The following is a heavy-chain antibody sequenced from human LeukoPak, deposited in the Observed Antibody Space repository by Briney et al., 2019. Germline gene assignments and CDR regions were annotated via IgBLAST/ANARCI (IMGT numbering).Heavy chain of an antibody. D-gene: IGHD1-14*01. Sequence: SETLSLTCTVSGDSLSSYYWSWIRQPPGKGLEWIGYIYYSGSTNYNPSLKSRVTISVDTSKNQFSLKLSSVTAADTAVYYCASGNPYYFDYWGQGTLVTVSS. CDR3: ASGNPYYFDY. CDR2: IYYSGST. V-gene: IGHV4-59*01. CDR1: GDSLSSYY. J-gene: IGHJ4*02.